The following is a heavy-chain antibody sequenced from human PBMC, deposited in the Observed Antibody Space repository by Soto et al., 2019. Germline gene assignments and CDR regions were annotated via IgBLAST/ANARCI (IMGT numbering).Heavy chain of an antibody. Sequence: EVQLVESGGGLVQPGGSLRLSCTPSGFTFSISWMHWVRQAPGKGLVWVSRINNDESYTTYADSVKGRFTISRDNAKNTLYLQMNSLRAEDTAVYYFAREAYGSGNRYFDYWGQGTLVTVSS. CDR3: AREAYGSGNRYFDY. D-gene: IGHD3-10*01. CDR2: INNDESYT. J-gene: IGHJ4*02. V-gene: IGHV3-74*01. CDR1: GFTFSISW.